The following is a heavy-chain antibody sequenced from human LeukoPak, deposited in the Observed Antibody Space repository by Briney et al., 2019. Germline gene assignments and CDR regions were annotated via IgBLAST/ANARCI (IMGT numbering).Heavy chain of an antibody. Sequence: SETLSLTCTVSGYSISSGYYWGWIRQPPGKGLEWIGSIYHSGSTYYNPSLKSRVTISVDTSKNQFSLKLSSVTAADTAVYYCATSRLRYFDLWGQGTLVTVSS. J-gene: IGHJ4*02. CDR2: IYHSGST. CDR3: ATSRLRYFDL. D-gene: IGHD3-9*01. CDR1: GYSISSGYY. V-gene: IGHV4-38-2*02.